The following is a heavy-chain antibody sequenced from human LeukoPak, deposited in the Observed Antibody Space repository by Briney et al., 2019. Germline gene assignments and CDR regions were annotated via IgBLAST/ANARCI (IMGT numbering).Heavy chain of an antibody. CDR2: INPNSGGT. J-gene: IGHJ5*02. Sequence: EASVKVSCKASGYTFTGYYMHWVRQAHGQGLEWMGWINPNSGGTNYAQKFQGRVTMTRDTSISTAYMELSRLRSDDTAVYYCARGGLIVVVPAATYNWFDPWGQGTLVTVSS. V-gene: IGHV1-2*02. CDR1: GYTFTGYY. CDR3: ARGGLIVVVPAATYNWFDP. D-gene: IGHD2-2*01.